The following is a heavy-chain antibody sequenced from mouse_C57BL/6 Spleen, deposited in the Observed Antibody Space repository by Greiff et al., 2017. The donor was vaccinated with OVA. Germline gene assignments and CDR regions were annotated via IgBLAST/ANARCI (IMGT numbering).Heavy chain of an antibody. CDR3: ARENYGSSAAMDD. J-gene: IGHJ4*01. Sequence: VQLQPPWAELVKPGASVKLSCTASGYTFTSYWMHWVKQRPGRGLEWIGRIDPNSGGTKYNEKFKSKATLTVDKPSSTAYLQLSSRTSEDSAVYYSARENYGSSAAMDDWGKGTSVTVAS. V-gene: IGHV1-72*01. D-gene: IGHD1-1*01. CDR2: IDPNSGGT. CDR1: GYTFTSYW.